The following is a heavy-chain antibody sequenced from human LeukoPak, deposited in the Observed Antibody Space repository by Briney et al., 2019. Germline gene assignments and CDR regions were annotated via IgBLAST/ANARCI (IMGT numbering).Heavy chain of an antibody. D-gene: IGHD6-19*01. Sequence: GGSLRLSCAASGFTYISYDMTWVRQAPGKGLEWVSGISASGDRTYYADSVKGRFTISRDKSKNTLSLQMNSLRVEDTAVYYCAKDSVRSSGWFYFDYWGQGTLVTVSS. V-gene: IGHV3-23*01. J-gene: IGHJ4*02. CDR1: GFTYISYD. CDR3: AKDSVRSSGWFYFDY. CDR2: ISASGDRT.